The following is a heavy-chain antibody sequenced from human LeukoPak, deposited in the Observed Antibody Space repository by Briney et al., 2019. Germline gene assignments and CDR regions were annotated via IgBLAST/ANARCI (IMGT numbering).Heavy chain of an antibody. V-gene: IGHV1-46*01. D-gene: IGHD2-15*01. CDR1: GYTFTTYY. Sequence: ASVKVSRKASGYTFTTYYIHWVRQAPGQGLEWMGIINPSGGSTSYAQKFQGRVTMTGDTSTSTVYMELSSLRSEDTALYYCARDLLSTTIWDLRAFDIWGQGTMVTVSS. J-gene: IGHJ3*02. CDR2: INPSGGST. CDR3: ARDLLSTTIWDLRAFDI.